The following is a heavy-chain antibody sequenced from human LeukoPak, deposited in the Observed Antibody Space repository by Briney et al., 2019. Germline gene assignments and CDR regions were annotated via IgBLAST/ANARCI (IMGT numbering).Heavy chain of an antibody. CDR1: GGSISSYY. CDR2: IYYSGST. Sequence: SETLSLTCTVSGGSISSYYWSWIRQPPGKGLEWIGYIYYSGSTNYNPSLKSRVTISVDTSKNQFSLKLSSVTAADTAVYYCARDLTVTTSYYYMDVWGKGTTVTVSS. J-gene: IGHJ6*03. CDR3: ARDLTVTTSYYYMDV. V-gene: IGHV4-59*12. D-gene: IGHD4-11*01.